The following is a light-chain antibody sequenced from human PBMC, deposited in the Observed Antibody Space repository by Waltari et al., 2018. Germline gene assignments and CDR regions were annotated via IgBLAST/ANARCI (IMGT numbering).Light chain of an antibody. CDR3: YSTLGSDNHGAV. CDR2: EDN. CDR1: PPPKKY. V-gene: IGLV3-10*01. Sequence: SSELTQPPSAPVSPGQTARITCSGDPPPKKYVYSYHPKSGRAPALGIYEDNKRPSGMSERFSGSSSGTMAALTISGAQVEDEGDYYCYSTLGSDNHGAVFGGGTTLTVL. J-gene: IGLJ3*02.